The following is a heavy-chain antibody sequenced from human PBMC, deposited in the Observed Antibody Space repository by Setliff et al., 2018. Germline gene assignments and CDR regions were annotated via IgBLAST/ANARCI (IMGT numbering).Heavy chain of an antibody. CDR2: ISPVYGIA. Sequence: RASVKVSCKTSGYAFITFGMSWVRQAPGQGLEWMGWISPVYGIANYARKFQGRVTMTADTSTTTAYLELTSLRYDDTAVYYCVRGPGPSVVVAIPFDHWGQGSLVTVPQ. V-gene: IGHV1-18*01. D-gene: IGHD3-22*01. CDR1: GYAFITFG. J-gene: IGHJ4*02. CDR3: VRGPGPSVVVAIPFDH.